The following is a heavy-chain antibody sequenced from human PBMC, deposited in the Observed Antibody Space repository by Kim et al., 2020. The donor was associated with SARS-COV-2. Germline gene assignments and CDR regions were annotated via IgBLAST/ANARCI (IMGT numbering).Heavy chain of an antibody. Sequence: SVKVSCKASGGTFSSYAISWVRQAPGQGLEWMGGIIPIFGTANYAQKFQGRVTITADESTSTAYMELSSLRSEDTAVYYCARAGWNHSRGSYYYYGMDVWGQGTTVTVSS. CDR3: ARAGWNHSRGSYYYYGMDV. CDR2: IIPIFGTA. J-gene: IGHJ6*02. V-gene: IGHV1-69*13. D-gene: IGHD1-1*01. CDR1: GGTFSSYA.